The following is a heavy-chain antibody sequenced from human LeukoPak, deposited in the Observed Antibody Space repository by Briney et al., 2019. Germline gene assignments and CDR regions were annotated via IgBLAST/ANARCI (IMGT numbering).Heavy chain of an antibody. J-gene: IGHJ4*02. CDR2: IRYDGSNK. D-gene: IGHD3-3*01. CDR1: GFTFSSYG. V-gene: IGHV3-30*02. Sequence: PGGSLRLSCAASGFTFSSYGMHWVRQAPGKGLEWVAFIRYDGSNKYYADSVKGRFTISRDNSKNTLYLQMNSLRAEDTAVYYCAKDRAIYDFWSQGIDYWGQGTLVTVSS. CDR3: AKDRAIYDFWSQGIDY.